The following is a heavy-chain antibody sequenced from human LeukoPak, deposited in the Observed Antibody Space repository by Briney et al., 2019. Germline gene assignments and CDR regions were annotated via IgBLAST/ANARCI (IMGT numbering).Heavy chain of an antibody. V-gene: IGHV4-34*01. Sequence: SGTPSLPCAVYGGAFSGYYWGWVRQPPGKGRGWVGEINHSGSTNYNPSLKSRVTISVDTSKNQFSLKLSSVTAADTAVYYCARNSPYSSSWYRLDYWGQGTLVTVSS. D-gene: IGHD6-13*01. CDR3: ARNSPYSSSWYRLDY. J-gene: IGHJ4*02. CDR1: GGAFSGYY. CDR2: INHSGST.